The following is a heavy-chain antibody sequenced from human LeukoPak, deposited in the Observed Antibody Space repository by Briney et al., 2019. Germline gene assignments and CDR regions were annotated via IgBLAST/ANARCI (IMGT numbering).Heavy chain of an antibody. Sequence: SETLSLTCAVSGGSISSSNWWSWVRQPPGKGLEWIGEIYHSGSTNYNPSLKSRVTISVDKSKNQFSLKLSSVTAADTAVYYCARSLAAPGSDYFDYWGRGTLVTVSS. CDR2: IYHSGST. CDR3: ARSLAAPGSDYFDY. J-gene: IGHJ4*02. CDR1: GGSISSSNW. V-gene: IGHV4-4*02. D-gene: IGHD6-6*01.